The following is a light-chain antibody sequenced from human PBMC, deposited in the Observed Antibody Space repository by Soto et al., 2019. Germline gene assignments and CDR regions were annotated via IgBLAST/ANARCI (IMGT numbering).Light chain of an antibody. CDR3: QQYNDWPLT. J-gene: IGKJ5*01. Sequence: EVVMTQSPGTLSVSPGERAALSCRASQSVSGKLAWYQQKPGQAPRLLIYDASTRTTGIPARFSGSGSGTEFTLTITSLQSEDFALYYCQQYNDWPLTFGQGTRLESK. V-gene: IGKV3-15*01. CDR2: DAS. CDR1: QSVSGK.